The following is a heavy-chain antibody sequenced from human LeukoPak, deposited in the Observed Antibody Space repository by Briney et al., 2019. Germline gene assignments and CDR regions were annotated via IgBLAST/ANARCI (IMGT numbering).Heavy chain of an antibody. V-gene: IGHV3-11*01. CDR1: GFTFSDHY. CDR2: ITSSGTTT. J-gene: IGHJ4*02. CDR3: ARDPDYGDPE. Sequence: GGSLRLSCAASGFTFSDHYMSWFRLSPGKGREWLSYITSSGTTTDYADSVKGRFTISRDNAKNSMYLQMNSLRPEDTAVYYCARDPDYGDPEWGQGTLVTVSS. D-gene: IGHD4-17*01.